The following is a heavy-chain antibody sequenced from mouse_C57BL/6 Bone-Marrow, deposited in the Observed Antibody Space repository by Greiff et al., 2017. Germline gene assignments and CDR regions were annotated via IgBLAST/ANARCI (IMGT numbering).Heavy chain of an antibody. Sequence: VQLQQSGAELVRPGTSVKVSCKASGYAFTNYLIEWVKQRPGQGLEWIGGINPGSGGTNYNEKFKGKATLTADKSSSTAYMQLSSLTSENSAVYICAREDYDGSKRDFDDWGTGTPVTVSS. CDR3: AREDYDGSKRDFDD. CDR2: INPGSGGT. J-gene: IGHJ1*03. CDR1: GYAFTNYL. D-gene: IGHD1-1*01. V-gene: IGHV1-54*01.